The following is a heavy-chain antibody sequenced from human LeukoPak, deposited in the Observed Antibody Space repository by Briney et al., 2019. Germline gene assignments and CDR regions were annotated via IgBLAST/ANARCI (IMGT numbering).Heavy chain of an antibody. CDR3: AKGGATVIDY. D-gene: IGHD4-17*01. J-gene: IGHJ4*02. V-gene: IGHV3-74*01. CDR1: AFTFSSYW. CDR2: INGDGIST. Sequence: GGSLRLSCAASAFTFSSYWMHWVRQAPGKGLVWVSRINGDGISTSYAHSVKGRFTISRDNAKNTLYLQMNSLRAEDTAVYYCAKGGATVIDYWGQGTLVTVSS.